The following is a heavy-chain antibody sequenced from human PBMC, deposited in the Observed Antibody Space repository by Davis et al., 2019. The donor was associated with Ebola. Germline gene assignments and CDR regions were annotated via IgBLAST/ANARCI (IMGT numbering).Heavy chain of an antibody. CDR2: FDPEDGEA. D-gene: IGHD2-15*01. J-gene: IGHJ4*02. CDR3: AREGGYCSGGSCYSPLDY. V-gene: IGHV1-24*01. Sequence: ASVKVSCKVSGYTLTELSMHWVRQAPGKGLEWMGSFDPEDGEAIYAQKFQGRVTITADKSTSTAYMELSSLRSEDTAVYYCAREGGYCSGGSCYSPLDYWGQGTLVTVSS. CDR1: GYTLTELS.